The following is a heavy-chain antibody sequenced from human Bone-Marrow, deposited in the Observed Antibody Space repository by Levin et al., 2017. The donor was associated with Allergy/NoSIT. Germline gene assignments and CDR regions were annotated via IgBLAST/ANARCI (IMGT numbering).Heavy chain of an antibody. D-gene: IGHD4-17*01. V-gene: IGHV3-9*01. CDR3: ATLTTVATLNWYDP. CDR2: ISWNSASI. Sequence: GGSLRLSCAASGFTFDDYAMHWVRQAPGKGLEWVSSISWNSASIKYADSVKGRFTISRDNARKSLYLQMNSLRPEDTALYYCATLTTVATLNWYDPWGQGTLVTVSS. CDR1: GFTFDDYA. J-gene: IGHJ5*02.